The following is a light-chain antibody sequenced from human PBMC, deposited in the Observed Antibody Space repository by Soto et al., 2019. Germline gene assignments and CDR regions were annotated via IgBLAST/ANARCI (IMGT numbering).Light chain of an antibody. V-gene: IGKV1-9*01. CDR3: QQLTTFPLT. CDR2: SAS. Sequence: DIQLTHSPSFLSASVGDRVNITCRASQGIRNSLAWFQQKSGQAPNLLMYSASVLQSGVPSRFSGSGSGTEFTLTSSSLQPEDFATYYCQQLTTFPLTFGGGTKVEVK. J-gene: IGKJ4*01. CDR1: QGIRNS.